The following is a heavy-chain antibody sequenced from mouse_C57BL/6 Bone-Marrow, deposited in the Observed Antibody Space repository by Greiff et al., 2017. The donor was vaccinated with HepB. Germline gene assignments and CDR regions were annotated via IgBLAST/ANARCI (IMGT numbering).Heavy chain of an antibody. CDR3: ARSLLWLRRGTPSFAY. V-gene: IGHV1-55*01. Sequence: QVQLKQPGAELVKPGASVKMSCKASGYTFTSYWITWVKQRPGQGLEWIGDIYPGSGSTNYNEKFKSKATLTVDTSSSTAYMQLSSLTSEDSAVYYCARSLLWLRRGTPSFAYWGQGTLVTVSA. CDR1: GYTFTSYW. D-gene: IGHD2-9*01. CDR2: IYPGSGST. J-gene: IGHJ3*01.